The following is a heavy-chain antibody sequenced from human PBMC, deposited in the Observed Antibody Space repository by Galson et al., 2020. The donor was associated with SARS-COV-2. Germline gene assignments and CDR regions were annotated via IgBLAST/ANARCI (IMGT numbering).Heavy chain of an antibody. CDR1: GGTFSSYA. CDR3: ARASAPYGGYYLGVGY. J-gene: IGHJ4*02. CDR2: IIPILGIA. D-gene: IGHD3-22*01. V-gene: IGHV1-69*10. Sequence: SVKVSCKASGGTFSSYAISWVRQAPGQGLEWMGGIIPILGIANYAQKFQGRVTITADKSTSTAYMEQSSLRSEDTGVYYCARASAPYGGYYLGVGYWGQGTLVTVSS.